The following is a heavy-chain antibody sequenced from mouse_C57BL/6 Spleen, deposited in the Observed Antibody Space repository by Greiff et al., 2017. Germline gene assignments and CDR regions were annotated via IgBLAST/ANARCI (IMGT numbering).Heavy chain of an antibody. D-gene: IGHD2-5*01. V-gene: IGHV1-80*01. CDR2: IYPGDGDT. CDR3: ARWGAYYSNWDFDY. CDR1: GYAFSSYW. J-gene: IGHJ2*01. Sequence: QVQLQQSGAELVKPGASVKISCKASGYAFSSYWMNWVKQRPGKGLEWIGQIYPGDGDTNYNGKFKGKATLTADKSSSTAYMQLSSLTSEDSAVYFCARWGAYYSNWDFDYWGQGTTLTVSS.